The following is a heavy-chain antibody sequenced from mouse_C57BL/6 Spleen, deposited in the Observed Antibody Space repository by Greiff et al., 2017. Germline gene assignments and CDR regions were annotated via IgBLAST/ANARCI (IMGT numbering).Heavy chain of an antibody. V-gene: IGHV1-64*01. CDR3: ATDYDAPWFAY. CDR1: GYTFTSYW. CDR2: IHPNSGST. D-gene: IGHD2-4*01. J-gene: IGHJ3*01. Sequence: QVQLQQPGAELVKPGASVKLSCKASGYTFTSYWMHWVKQRPGQGLEWIGMIHPNSGSTNYNEKFKSKATLTVDKSSSTAYMQLSSLTSEDSAVYYCATDYDAPWFAYWGQGTLVTVSA.